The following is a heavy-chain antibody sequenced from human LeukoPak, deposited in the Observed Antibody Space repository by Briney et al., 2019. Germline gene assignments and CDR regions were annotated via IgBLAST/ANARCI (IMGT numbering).Heavy chain of an antibody. CDR3: ARHSSPIFCYYYYYGMDV. Sequence: SETLSLTCTVSGGSISSSSYYWGWIRQPPGKGLEWIGSIHYSGSTYYNPSLKSRVTISVDTSKNQFSLKLSSVTAADTAVYYCARHSSPIFCYYYYYGMDVWGQGTTVTVSS. CDR1: GGSISSSSYY. V-gene: IGHV4-39*01. D-gene: IGHD3-9*01. J-gene: IGHJ6*02. CDR2: IHYSGST.